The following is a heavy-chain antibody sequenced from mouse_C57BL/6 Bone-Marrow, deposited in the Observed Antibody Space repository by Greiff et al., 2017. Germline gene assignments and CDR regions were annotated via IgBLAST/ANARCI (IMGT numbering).Heavy chain of an antibody. V-gene: IGHV1-85*01. CDR2: IYPRDGST. CDR1: GYTFTSYD. CDR3: AILIYYYGSSYDWYFDV. D-gene: IGHD1-1*01. Sequence: VQLQQSGPELVKPGASVKLSCKASGYTFTSYDINWVKQRPGQGLEWIGWIYPRDGSTKYNEKFKGKATLTVDTSSSTAYMELHSLTSEDSAVYFCAILIYYYGSSYDWYFDVWGTGTTVTVSS. J-gene: IGHJ1*03.